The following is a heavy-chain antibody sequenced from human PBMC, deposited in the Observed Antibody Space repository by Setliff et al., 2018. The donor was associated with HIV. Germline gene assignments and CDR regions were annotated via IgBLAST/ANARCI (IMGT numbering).Heavy chain of an antibody. V-gene: IGHV3-73*01. Sequence: GGSLRLSCAASGFTFSDSAMHWVRQASGKGLEWIGHIRSKANGYATAYAASVKGRFSINREDSKNTAYLQMNSLKTEDAAVYYCKADSSGYPWGQGTLVTVSS. CDR3: KADSSGYP. J-gene: IGHJ5*02. CDR1: GFTFSDSA. D-gene: IGHD3-22*01. CDR2: IRSKANGYAT.